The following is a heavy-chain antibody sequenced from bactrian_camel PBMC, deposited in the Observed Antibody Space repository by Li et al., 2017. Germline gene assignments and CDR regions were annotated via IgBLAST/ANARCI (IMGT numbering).Heavy chain of an antibody. J-gene: IGHJ6*01. Sequence: HVQLVESGGGSALAGESLRLSCAGTGISLRSAFCVGWFRQTPGQEREGVASIRPAGATTAYASSVRDRFVISLDTATDTVYLQMNSLKPEDTAMYYCAARGPYCYTKLSVRDFTYWGQGTQVTVS. CDR1: GISLRSAFC. CDR2: IRPAGATT. CDR3: AARGPYCYTKLSVRDFTY. D-gene: IGHD2*01. V-gene: IGHV3S61*01.